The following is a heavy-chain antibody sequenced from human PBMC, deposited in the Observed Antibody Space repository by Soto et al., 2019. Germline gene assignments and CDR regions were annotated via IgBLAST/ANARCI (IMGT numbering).Heavy chain of an antibody. CDR2: ISTSSDYI. Sequence: PWGSLRLSCAASGFSFNTYTMNFFRHSPFKWLEWVSSISTSSDYIYYGDSVKGRFTISRDDAKNSLYLQMNSLRAEDTAVYYCARDGKHPTGEWVFYYGMDVWGQGTTVTVSS. J-gene: IGHJ6*02. CDR1: GFSFNTYT. V-gene: IGHV3-21*01. CDR3: ARDGKHPTGEWVFYYGMDV. D-gene: IGHD3-10*01.